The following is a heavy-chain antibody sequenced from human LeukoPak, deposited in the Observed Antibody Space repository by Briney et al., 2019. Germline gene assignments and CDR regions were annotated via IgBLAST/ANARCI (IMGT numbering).Heavy chain of an antibody. CDR2: ILYSGST. Sequence: KTSETLSLTCAVSGGSISSYYWSWIRQPPGKGLEWIGYILYSGSTNYNPSLKSRVTISVDTSKNQFSLKLNSVTAADTAVYYCARDRTHCSSTSCPSHYFDYWGQGTLVTVSS. CDR1: GGSISSYY. D-gene: IGHD2-2*01. J-gene: IGHJ4*02. CDR3: ARDRTHCSSTSCPSHYFDY. V-gene: IGHV4-59*01.